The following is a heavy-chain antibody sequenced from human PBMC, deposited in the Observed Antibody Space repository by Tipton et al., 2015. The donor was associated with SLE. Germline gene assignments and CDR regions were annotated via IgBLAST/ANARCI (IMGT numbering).Heavy chain of an antibody. CDR1: GASFSSETYL. V-gene: IGHV4-39*07. J-gene: IGHJ4*02. CDR3: ARSRSYYDSIGYWTSRTYMDV. Sequence: TLSLTCTVSGASFSSETYLWGWIRQPPGKGLEWIGDIYYTGSTYYNPSLKSRATISVDPSNNQFSLKLSSVTAADTAVYYCARSRSYYDSIGYWTSRTYMDVWGQGTLVTVSS. D-gene: IGHD3-22*01. CDR2: IYYTGST.